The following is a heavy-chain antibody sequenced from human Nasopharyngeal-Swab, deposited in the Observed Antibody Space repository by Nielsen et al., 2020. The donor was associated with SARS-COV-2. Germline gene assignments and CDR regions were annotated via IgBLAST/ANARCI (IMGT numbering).Heavy chain of an antibody. Sequence: GSLRLSCAASGFTFSSYGMHWVRQAPGKGLEWVAVISYDGSNKYYADSVKGRFTISRDNSKNMLYLQMNSLRAEDTAVYYCAKLSVGATSLFDYWGQGTLVTVSS. J-gene: IGHJ4*02. CDR2: ISYDGSNK. CDR3: AKLSVGATSLFDY. D-gene: IGHD1-26*01. CDR1: GFTFSSYG. V-gene: IGHV3-30*18.